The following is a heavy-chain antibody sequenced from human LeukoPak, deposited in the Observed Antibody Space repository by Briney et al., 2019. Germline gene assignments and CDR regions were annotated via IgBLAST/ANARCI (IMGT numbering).Heavy chain of an antibody. CDR3: ARIPAYYYDSSGNDY. CDR1: GFSLRTSGMC. J-gene: IGHJ4*02. D-gene: IGHD3-22*01. CDR2: IDWDDDK. Sequence: ESGPTLVNPTQTLTLTCTFSGFSLRTSGMCVSWIRQPPGKALEWLARIDWDDDKYYSTSLKTRLTISKDTSKNQVVLTMTNMDPVDTATYYCARIPAYYYDSSGNDYWGQGTLVTVSS. V-gene: IGHV2-70*11.